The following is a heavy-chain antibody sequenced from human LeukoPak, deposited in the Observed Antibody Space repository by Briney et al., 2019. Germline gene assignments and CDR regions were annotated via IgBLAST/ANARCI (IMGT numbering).Heavy chain of an antibody. V-gene: IGHV3-23*01. CDR1: GFTFSSYA. J-gene: IGHJ4*02. D-gene: IGHD4-17*01. Sequence: PGGSLRLSCAASGFTFSSYAMSWVRQAPGKGLEWVSTISDSGVYAYYADSVKGRFTISRDNSKNTLYLQMNSLRAEDTAVYYCAKQGLTTRTPSDYWGQGTLVTVSS. CDR2: ISDSGVYA. CDR3: AKQGLTTRTPSDY.